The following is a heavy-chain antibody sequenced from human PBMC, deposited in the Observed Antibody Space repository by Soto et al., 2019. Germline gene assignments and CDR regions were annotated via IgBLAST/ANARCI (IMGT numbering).Heavy chain of an antibody. J-gene: IGHJ4*02. Sequence: PSETLSLTCAVYGGSFSGYYWSWIRQPPGKGLEWIGEINHSGSTNYNPSLKSRVTISVDTSKNQFSLKLSSVTAADTAVYYCARGLGNYYDSSGPFDYWGQGTLVTVSS. CDR1: GGSFSGYY. CDR3: ARGLGNYYDSSGPFDY. CDR2: INHSGST. D-gene: IGHD3-22*01. V-gene: IGHV4-34*01.